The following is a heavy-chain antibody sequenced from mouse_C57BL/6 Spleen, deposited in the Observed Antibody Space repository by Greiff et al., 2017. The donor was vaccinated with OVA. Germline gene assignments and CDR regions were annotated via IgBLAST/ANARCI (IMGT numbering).Heavy chain of an antibody. D-gene: IGHD1-2*01. CDR2: IYPGSGST. CDR1: GYTFTSYW. V-gene: IGHV1-55*01. CDR3: ANAAGHDYGCFDY. Sequence: QVQLKQPGAELVKPGASVKMSCKASGYTFTSYWITWVKQRPGQGLEWIGVIYPGSGSTNYNEKFKSKATLTVDTSSSTAYMQLSSLTSEDSAVYDCANAAGHDYGCFDYWGQGTTLTVSS. J-gene: IGHJ2*01.